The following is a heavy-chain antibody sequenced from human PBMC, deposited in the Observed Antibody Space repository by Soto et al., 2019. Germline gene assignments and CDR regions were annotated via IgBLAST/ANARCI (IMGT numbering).Heavy chain of an antibody. CDR2: IKQDGSEK. J-gene: IGHJ6*02. CDR3: ARDYSGYDYKAGYYYYYGMDV. D-gene: IGHD5-12*01. Sequence: GGALRVACAASGVTFSSYWMSWVRQAPGKGLEWVANIKQDGSEKYYVDSVKGRFTISRDNAKNSLYLQMNSLRAEDTAVYYCARDYSGYDYKAGYYYYYGMDVWGQGTTVTVSS. V-gene: IGHV3-7*01. CDR1: GVTFSSYW.